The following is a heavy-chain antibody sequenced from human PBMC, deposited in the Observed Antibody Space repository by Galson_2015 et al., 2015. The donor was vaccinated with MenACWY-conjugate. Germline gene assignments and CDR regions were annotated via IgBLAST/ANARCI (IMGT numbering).Heavy chain of an antibody. J-gene: IGHJ4*02. D-gene: IGHD2-21*01. CDR3: ATAGSFRLDY. Sequence: SLRLSCEPSGFTFSTYWMHWVRQAPGKGLEWVSRIDPDGSTTDYAESMKGRFTITRDNAKNTLFLQIHSLRVEDTAVYYCATAGSFRLDYGGQGPWSPSPQ. CDR2: IDPDGSTT. V-gene: IGHV3-74*01. CDR1: GFTFSTYW.